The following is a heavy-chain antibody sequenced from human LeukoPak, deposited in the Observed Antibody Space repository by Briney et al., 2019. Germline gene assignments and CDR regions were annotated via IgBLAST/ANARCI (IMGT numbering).Heavy chain of an antibody. V-gene: IGHV3-21*01. CDR1: GFTFSSSN. CDR2: ISSSSSYI. CDR3: ARGGRRYYYYGMDC. J-gene: IGHJ6*02. Sequence: GGSLRLSCAASGFTFSSSNMNWVRQAPGKGLEWVSSISSSSSYIYYADSVKGRFTISRDNAKNSLYLQMNSLRAEDTAVYYCARGGRRYYYYGMDCWGQGTTVTVSS.